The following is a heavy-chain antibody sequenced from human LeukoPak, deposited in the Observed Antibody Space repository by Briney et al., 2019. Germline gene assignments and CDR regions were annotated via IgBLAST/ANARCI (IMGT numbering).Heavy chain of an antibody. CDR1: GGTFSSYA. Sequence: SVKVSCKASGGTFSSYAISWVRQAPGQGLEWMGGIIPIFGTANYAQKFQGRVTMTRDMSTSTVYMELSSLRSEDTAVYYCASTAAAGTEGDYWGQGTLVTVSS. D-gene: IGHD6-13*01. CDR3: ASTAAAGTEGDY. CDR2: IIPIFGTA. V-gene: IGHV1-69*05. J-gene: IGHJ4*02.